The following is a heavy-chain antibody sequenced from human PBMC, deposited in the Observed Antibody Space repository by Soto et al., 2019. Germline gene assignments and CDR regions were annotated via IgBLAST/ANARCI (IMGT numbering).Heavy chain of an antibody. J-gene: IGHJ4*02. Sequence: GGSLRLSCAASGFTFSSYAMSWVRQAPGKGLEWVSRISGSGGSTYYAESVKGRFTISRDNSKNTLFLQMNSLRAEDTAAYYCSRSREPFDSWGQGTLVTVSS. CDR2: ISGSGGST. V-gene: IGHV3-23*01. D-gene: IGHD1-26*01. CDR1: GFTFSSYA. CDR3: SRSREPFDS.